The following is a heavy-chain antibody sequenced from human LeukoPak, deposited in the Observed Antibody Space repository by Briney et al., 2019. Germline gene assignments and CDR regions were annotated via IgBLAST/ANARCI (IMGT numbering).Heavy chain of an antibody. CDR2: INHSGST. D-gene: IGHD1-1*01. Sequence: SETLSLTCAVYGGSFSGYYWSWIRQPPGKGLEWIGEINHSGSTNYNPSLKGRVTISVDTSKNQFSLKLSSVTAADTAVYYCARGRQLNWCWFDPWGQGTLVTVSS. CDR1: GGSFSGYY. CDR3: ARGRQLNWCWFDP. J-gene: IGHJ5*02. V-gene: IGHV4-34*01.